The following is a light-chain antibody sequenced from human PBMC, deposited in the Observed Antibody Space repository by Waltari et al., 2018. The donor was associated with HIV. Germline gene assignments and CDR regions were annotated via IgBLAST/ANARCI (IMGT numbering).Light chain of an antibody. Sequence: QSALTQPASVSGSPGQSITISCPGTSRDVGGYNYVSWYQQHPGKAPKLRIYDVSNRPSGVSNRFSGSKSGNTASLTISGLQAEDEADYYCSSYTSSSTVVFGGGTKLTVL. CDR2: DVS. CDR3: SSYTSSSTVV. V-gene: IGLV2-14*01. J-gene: IGLJ2*01. CDR1: SRDVGGYNY.